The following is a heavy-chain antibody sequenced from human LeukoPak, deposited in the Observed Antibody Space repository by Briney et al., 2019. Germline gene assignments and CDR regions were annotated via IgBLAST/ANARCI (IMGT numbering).Heavy chain of an antibody. CDR1: GYTFTGYY. D-gene: IGHD3-22*01. J-gene: IGHJ4*02. Sequence: ASVKVSCKASGYTFTGYYMHWVRQAPGQGLEWMGWINPNSGNTGYAQKFQGRVTMTRNTSISTAYMELSSLRSEDTAVYYCARGEYYYDSSGSDYWGQGTLVTVSS. CDR2: INPNSGNT. V-gene: IGHV1-8*02. CDR3: ARGEYYYDSSGSDY.